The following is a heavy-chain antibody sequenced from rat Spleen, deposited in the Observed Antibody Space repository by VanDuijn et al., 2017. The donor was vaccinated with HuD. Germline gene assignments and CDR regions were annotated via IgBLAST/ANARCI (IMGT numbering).Heavy chain of an antibody. D-gene: IGHD1-11*01. Sequence: QVQLKESGPGLVQPSQTLSLTCTVSGFSLISNSVHWVRQPPGKGLEWMGTIWAGGTTNFNSAVQSRLTISRDTSKSQVFLKMNSLQPEDTGAYYCARHTYGGFEAFDYWGQGVMVTVSS. CDR1: GFSLISNS. CDR3: ARHTYGGFEAFDY. J-gene: IGHJ2*01. CDR2: IWAGGTT. V-gene: IGHV2-72*01.